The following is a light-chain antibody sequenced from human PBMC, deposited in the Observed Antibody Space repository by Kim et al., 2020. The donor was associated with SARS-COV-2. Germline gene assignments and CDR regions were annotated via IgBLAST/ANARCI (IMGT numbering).Light chain of an antibody. Sequence: SLPPGERAALSCRASQSVSSYLTWYQQKPGQAPRLLIYDVSNRATGIPAKFSGSGSGTDFTLTISSLEPEDIAVYYCQQRSKWPYTFGRGTKLEI. V-gene: IGKV3-11*01. CDR3: QQRSKWPYT. CDR2: DVS. CDR1: QSVSSY. J-gene: IGKJ2*01.